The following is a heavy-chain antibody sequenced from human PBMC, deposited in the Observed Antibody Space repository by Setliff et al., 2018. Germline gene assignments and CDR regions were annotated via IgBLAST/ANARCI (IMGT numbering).Heavy chain of an antibody. J-gene: IGHJ4*02. CDR2: INHRGST. CDR3: ARGRNVAARLLDS. Sequence: PSETLSLTCAAYGGTFSDYYWTWIRQTPGKGLEWVGEINHRGSTNYNPSLKSRVTISVDTSRDQFSLKLISMTAADTAVYYCARGRNVAARLLDSWGQGTLGTVSS. CDR1: GGTFSDYY. V-gene: IGHV4-34*01. D-gene: IGHD6-6*01.